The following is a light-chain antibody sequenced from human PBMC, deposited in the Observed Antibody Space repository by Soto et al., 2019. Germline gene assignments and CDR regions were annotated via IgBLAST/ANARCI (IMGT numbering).Light chain of an antibody. J-gene: IGLJ1*01. CDR2: EGS. Sequence: QSALTQPASVSGSPGQSITISCTGTSSDGGSYNLVSWYQQHSGKAHKLMIYEGSKRPSGVSNRFSGSKSGNTASLTISGRQAEDEADYYCFSYAGSSTSYVFGTGTKLTVL. CDR1: SSDGGSYNL. CDR3: FSYAGSSTSYV. V-gene: IGLV2-23*01.